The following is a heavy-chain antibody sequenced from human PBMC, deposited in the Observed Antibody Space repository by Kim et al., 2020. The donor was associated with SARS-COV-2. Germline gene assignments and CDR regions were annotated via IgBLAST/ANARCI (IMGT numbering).Heavy chain of an antibody. CDR3: ARVHSSGWYYFDY. CDR1: GYSISSGYY. J-gene: IGHJ4*02. CDR2: IYHSGST. V-gene: IGHV4-38-2*02. Sequence: SETLSLTCTVSGYSISSGYYWGWIRQPPGKGLEWIGSIYHSGSTYYNPSLKSRVTISVDTSKNQFSLKLSSVTAADTAMYYCARVHSSGWYYFDYWGQGT. D-gene: IGHD6-19*01.